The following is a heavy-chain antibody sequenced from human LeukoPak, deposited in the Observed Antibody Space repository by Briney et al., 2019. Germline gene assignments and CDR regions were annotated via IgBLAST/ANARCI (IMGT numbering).Heavy chain of an antibody. D-gene: IGHD2-21*01. CDR3: AKDLYSAEEYYFDY. J-gene: IGHJ4*02. CDR2: IKQDGSEK. Sequence: GGSLRLPCAASGFTFSSYWMSWVRQAPGKGLEWVANIKQDGSEKYYVDSVKGRFTISRDNAKNSLYLQMNSLRAEDTAVYYCAKDLYSAEEYYFDYWGQGTLVTVSS. CDR1: GFTFSSYW. V-gene: IGHV3-7*01.